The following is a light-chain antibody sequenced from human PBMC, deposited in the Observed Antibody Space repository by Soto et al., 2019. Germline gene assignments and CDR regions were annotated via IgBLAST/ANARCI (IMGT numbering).Light chain of an antibody. CDR3: SSYTSISTYV. J-gene: IGLJ1*01. CDR1: SSDVGGYDF. CDR2: DVS. Sequence: QSVLTQPASVSGSPGQSITISCTGTSSDVGGYDFVSWYQHHPGKAPRLMIYDVSHRPSGVSDRSSASKSGNTASLTISGLLAEDEADYYCSSYTSISTYVFGTGTKLTVL. V-gene: IGLV2-14*03.